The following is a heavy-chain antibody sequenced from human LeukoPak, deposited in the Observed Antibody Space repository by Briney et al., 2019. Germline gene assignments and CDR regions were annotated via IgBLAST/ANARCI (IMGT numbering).Heavy chain of an antibody. J-gene: IGHJ4*02. CDR2: ISGSGGST. V-gene: IGHV3-23*01. CDR1: GFTFSSYA. CDR3: AKDYSGSYYVGDAVDY. Sequence: GGSLRLSCAASGFTFSSYAMSWVSQAPGKGLEWVSAISGSGGSTYHADSVKGRFTISRDNSKNTLYLQMNSLRAEDTAVYYCAKDYSGSYYVGDAVDYWGQGTLVTVSS. D-gene: IGHD1-26*01.